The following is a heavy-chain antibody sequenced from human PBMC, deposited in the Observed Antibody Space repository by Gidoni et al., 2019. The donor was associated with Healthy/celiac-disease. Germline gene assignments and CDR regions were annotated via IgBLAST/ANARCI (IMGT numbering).Heavy chain of an antibody. J-gene: IGHJ6*03. D-gene: IGHD2-2*02. CDR2: ISYDGSNK. Sequence: GKGLEWVAVISYDGSNKYYADSVKGRFTISRDNSKNTLYLQMNSLRAEDTAVYYCAKDERYCSSTSCYNAYYYYYMDVWGKGTTVTVSS. V-gene: IGHV3-30*18. CDR3: AKDERYCSSTSCYNAYYYYYMDV.